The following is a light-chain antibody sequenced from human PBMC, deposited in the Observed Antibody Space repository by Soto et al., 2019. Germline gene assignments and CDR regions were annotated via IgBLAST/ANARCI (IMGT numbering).Light chain of an antibody. CDR2: KAS. J-gene: IGKJ1*01. CDR1: QSISSW. V-gene: IGKV1-5*03. Sequence: DIQMTQSPSTLSASVGDRVTSTCRASQSISSWWALYQQKPGKAPKLQIYKASSFETGVPSRFSGSGSGTEFTLSIGSLQPYDFASHSCQRYGSYPPWSFVQGPKLEIK. CDR3: QRYGSYPPWS.